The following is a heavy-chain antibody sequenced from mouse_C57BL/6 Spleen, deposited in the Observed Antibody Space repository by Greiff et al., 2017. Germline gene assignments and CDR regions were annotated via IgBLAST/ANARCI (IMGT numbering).Heavy chain of an antibody. CDR2: ISSGSSTI. D-gene: IGHD3-3*01. J-gene: IGHJ2*01. CDR3: ARDGGSRVFDY. Sequence: EWVAYISSGSSTIYYADTVKGRFTISRDNAKNTLFLQMTSLRSEDTAMYYCARDGGSRVFDYWGQGTTLTVSS. V-gene: IGHV5-17*01.